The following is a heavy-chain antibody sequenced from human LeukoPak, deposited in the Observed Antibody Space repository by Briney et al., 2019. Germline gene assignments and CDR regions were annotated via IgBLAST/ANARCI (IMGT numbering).Heavy chain of an antibody. CDR3: ARGTTQIDY. CDR2: IYHSGST. J-gene: IGHJ4*02. CDR1: GYSISSGYY. D-gene: IGHD1-14*01. Sequence: SETLSLTCNVSGYSISSGYYWGWIRQPPGKGLEWVGSIYHSGSTYYNPSLKSRVTMSLDTSKNQVSRKLRSVTAADTGVYYCARGTTQIDYWGQGTLVTVSS. V-gene: IGHV4-38-2*02.